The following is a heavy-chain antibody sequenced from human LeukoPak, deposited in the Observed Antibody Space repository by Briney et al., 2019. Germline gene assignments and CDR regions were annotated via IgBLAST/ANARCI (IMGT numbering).Heavy chain of an antibody. J-gene: IGHJ5*02. Sequence: PSETLSLTCTVSGGFISSSSYYWSWIRQPPGKGLEWIGYIYYSGSTNYNPSLKSRVTISVDTSKNQFSLKLSSVTAADTAVYYCARDGSGSYYAGWFDPWGQGTLVTVSS. D-gene: IGHD1-26*01. CDR2: IYYSGST. V-gene: IGHV4-61*01. CDR3: ARDGSGSYYAGWFDP. CDR1: GGFISSSSYY.